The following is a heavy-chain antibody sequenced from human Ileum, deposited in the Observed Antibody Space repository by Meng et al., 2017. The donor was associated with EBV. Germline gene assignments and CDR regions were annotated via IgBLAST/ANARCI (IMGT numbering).Heavy chain of an antibody. CDR1: GGAISRSNW. Sequence: VQLWWSGPVLGTPSGTMSVRGAIAGGAISRSNWWSWVRQPPGKGLEWIGEIYHSGSTNYNPSLKSRVTISVDKSKNQFSLKLSSVTAADMAVYYCAREVAAAGGFDYWGQGTLVTVSS. J-gene: IGHJ4*02. D-gene: IGHD6-13*01. CDR3: AREVAAAGGFDY. V-gene: IGHV4-4*02. CDR2: IYHSGST.